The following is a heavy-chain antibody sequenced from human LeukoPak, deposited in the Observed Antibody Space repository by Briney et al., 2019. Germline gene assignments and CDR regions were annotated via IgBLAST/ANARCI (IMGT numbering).Heavy chain of an antibody. Sequence: GGSLRLSCAASGFTFSSYSMNWVRQAPGKGLEWVSYISSSGSTIYYADSVKDRFTISRDNTKNSLYLQMNSLRVEDTVVYYCAKLAKYFYGSETYYFFEHWGQGTPVTASS. CDR3: AKLAKYFYGSETYYFFEH. J-gene: IGHJ4*02. V-gene: IGHV3-48*04. CDR1: GFTFSSYS. CDR2: ISSSGSTI. D-gene: IGHD3-10*01.